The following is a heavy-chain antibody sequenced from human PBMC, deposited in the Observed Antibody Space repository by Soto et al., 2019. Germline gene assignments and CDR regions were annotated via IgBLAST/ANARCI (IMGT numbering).Heavy chain of an antibody. V-gene: IGHV4-59*01. CDR3: AREWKGYSGYDL. J-gene: IGHJ5*02. CDR2: IYYSGST. D-gene: IGHD5-12*01. Sequence: PSETLSLTCTVSGGSISSYYWSWIRQPPGKGLEWIGYIYYSGSTNYNPSLKSRVTISVDTSKNQFSLKLSSVTAADTAVYYCAREWKGYSGYDLWGQGTLVTVSS. CDR1: GGSISSYY.